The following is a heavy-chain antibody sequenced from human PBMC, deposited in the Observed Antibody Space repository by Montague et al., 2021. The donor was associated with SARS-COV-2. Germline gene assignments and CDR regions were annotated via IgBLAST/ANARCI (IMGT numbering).Heavy chain of an antibody. D-gene: IGHD5-18*01. CDR2: ISGSGSSA. Sequence: SLRLSCAASGFTFSSYAMSWVRQAPGKGLEWVSAISGSGSSAYYADSVKGRFTISRDNSKNTLYLQMNSLRAEDTAVYYCAKGDVDTAMAFEYWGQGTLVTVPS. J-gene: IGHJ4*02. V-gene: IGHV3-23*01. CDR3: AKGDVDTAMAFEY. CDR1: GFTFSSYA.